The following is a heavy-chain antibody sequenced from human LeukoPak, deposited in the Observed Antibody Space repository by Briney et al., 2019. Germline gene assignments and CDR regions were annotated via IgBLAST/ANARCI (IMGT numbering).Heavy chain of an antibody. J-gene: IGHJ6*03. D-gene: IGHD6-6*01. CDR2: INPSGGST. CDR1: GYILSSYN. CDR3: ARDTEYSTDYYMDV. Sequence: ASVKVSCKASGYILSSYNMHWVRQAPGQGLEWLGIINPSGGSTSYAQKFQGRVTMTRDMSTSTVYMELSSLRSEDTAVYYCARDTEYSTDYYMDVWGKGTTVTVSS. V-gene: IGHV1-46*01.